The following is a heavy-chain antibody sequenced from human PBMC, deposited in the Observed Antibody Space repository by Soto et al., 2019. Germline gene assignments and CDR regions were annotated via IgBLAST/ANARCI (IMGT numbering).Heavy chain of an antibody. Sequence: QVVLQESGPGLVKPSETLSLTCSVSGRSITSYYWSWVRQPPGKGLEWIGYIYDNGITSQNPSLKSRVTMSADTSQNQSSLKLTSVTGADTAVYFCARTYDSNGYATEFDSWGQGILVTVTS. CDR3: ARTYDSNGYATEFDS. CDR2: IYDNGIT. V-gene: IGHV4-59*12. D-gene: IGHD3-22*01. J-gene: IGHJ4*02. CDR1: GRSITSYY.